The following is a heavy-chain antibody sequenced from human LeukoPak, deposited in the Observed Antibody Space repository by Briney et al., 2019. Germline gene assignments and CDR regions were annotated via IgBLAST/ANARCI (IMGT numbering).Heavy chain of an antibody. D-gene: IGHD4-17*01. Sequence: GGSLRLSCAASGFTFSSYAMHWVRQAPGKGLEWVANIKQDGTEKYYVDSVKGRFTVSRDNAKNSLYLQMNNLRAEDTAVYYCARAIDYGYPGGYWGQGTLVTVSS. CDR1: GFTFSSYA. CDR2: IKQDGTEK. V-gene: IGHV3-7*01. J-gene: IGHJ4*02. CDR3: ARAIDYGYPGGY.